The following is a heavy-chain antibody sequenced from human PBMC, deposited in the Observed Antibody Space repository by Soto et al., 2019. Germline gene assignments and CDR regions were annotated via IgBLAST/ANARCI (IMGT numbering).Heavy chain of an antibody. D-gene: IGHD2-2*02. CDR1: GFPFSSYG. J-gene: IGHJ6*02. CDR3: AKEFRDPSVILGYYYGMDV. Sequence: GGSMRLSCAASGFPFSSYGMHWVRQAPGKGLEWVAVISYDGSDKYYADSVKGRFTISRDNSKNTLYLQMNSLRAEDTAVYYCAKEFRDPSVILGYYYGMDVWDPGTTLSVSS. CDR2: ISYDGSDK. V-gene: IGHV3-30*18.